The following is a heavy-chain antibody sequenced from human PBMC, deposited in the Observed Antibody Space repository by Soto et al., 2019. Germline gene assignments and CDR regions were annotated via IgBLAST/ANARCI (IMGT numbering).Heavy chain of an antibody. CDR2: IWSDGSNK. J-gene: IGHJ4*02. Sequence: QVQLVESGGGVVQPGRSLRLSCAASGYNFRSYGMHWVRQAPGKGLEWVAVIWSDGSNKYYADSVKGRFTISRDNSNNTLYLKMNSRRAEDTAVYYCARDGYNWNYGPFDYWGQGPLVPVSS. D-gene: IGHD1-7*01. CDR3: ARDGYNWNYGPFDY. CDR1: GYNFRSYG. V-gene: IGHV3-33*01.